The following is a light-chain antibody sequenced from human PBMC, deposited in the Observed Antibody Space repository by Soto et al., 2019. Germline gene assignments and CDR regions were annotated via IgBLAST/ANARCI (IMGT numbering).Light chain of an antibody. CDR1: KLGDKY. CDR2: QDS. V-gene: IGLV3-1*01. CDR3: QAWDSSNLVV. Sequence: SYELTQPPSVSVSPGQTASITCSGDKLGDKYACWYQQKPGQSPVLVIYQDSKRPSGIPERFSGSNSGNTATLTISGTQAMDEADYYCQAWDSSNLVVFGGGTQLTVL. J-gene: IGLJ2*01.